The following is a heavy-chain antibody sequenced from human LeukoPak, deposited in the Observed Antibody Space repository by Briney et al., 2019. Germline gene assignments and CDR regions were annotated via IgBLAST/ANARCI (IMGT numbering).Heavy chain of an antibody. CDR1: GGSISSYY. J-gene: IGHJ5*02. V-gene: IGHV4-59*01. CDR3: ARRRYTIMVRGVITFDP. CDR2: IYYSVST. D-gene: IGHD3-10*01. Sequence: SETLSLTCTVSGGSISSYYWSWIRQPPGKGLEWIGYIYYSVSTNYNPSLKSRATISVDTSKNQFSLKLSSVTAADTAVYYCARRRYTIMVRGVITFDPWGQGTLVTVSS.